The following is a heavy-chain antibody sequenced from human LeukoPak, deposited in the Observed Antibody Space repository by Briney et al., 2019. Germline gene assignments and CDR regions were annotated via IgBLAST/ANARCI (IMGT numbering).Heavy chain of an antibody. Sequence: ASVKVSCKASGGPFSSYGISWVRQAPGQGLEWMGRIIPILGIAKYTQRFQGRVTITADKSTSTAYMELSSLRSDDTAVYYCSREGPTGEFLGDYWGQGTLVTVSS. D-gene: IGHD1-1*01. J-gene: IGHJ4*02. CDR2: IIPILGIA. CDR3: SREGPTGEFLGDY. CDR1: GGPFSSYG. V-gene: IGHV1-69*04.